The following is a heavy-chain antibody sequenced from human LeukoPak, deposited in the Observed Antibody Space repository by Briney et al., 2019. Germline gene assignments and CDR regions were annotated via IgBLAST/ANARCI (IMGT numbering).Heavy chain of an antibody. V-gene: IGHV3-48*03. J-gene: IGHJ3*02. CDR2: ISSSGSTI. D-gene: IGHD3-22*01. CDR3: ARLSYDSSGYIEHFDAFDI. CDR1: GFTFSSYE. Sequence: GGSLRLSCAASGFTFSSYEMNWVRQAPGKGLEWVSYISSSGSTIYYADSVKGRFTISRDNAKNSLYLQMNSLRAEDTAVYYCARLSYDSSGYIEHFDAFDIWGQGTMVTVSS.